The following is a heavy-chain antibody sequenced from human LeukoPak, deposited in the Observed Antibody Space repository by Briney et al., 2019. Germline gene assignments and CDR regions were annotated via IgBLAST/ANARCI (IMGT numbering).Heavy chain of an antibody. Sequence: SETLSLTCTVSGGSLSSGSYYWSWIRQPAGKGLEWIGRIYTSGSTNYNPSLQSRVTISVDTSKNHFSLKLSSVTAADTAVYYCARGYCSSTSCQSGDYWGQGTLVTVSS. D-gene: IGHD2-2*01. V-gene: IGHV4-61*02. J-gene: IGHJ4*02. CDR1: GGSLSSGSYY. CDR2: IYTSGST. CDR3: ARGYCSSTSCQSGDY.